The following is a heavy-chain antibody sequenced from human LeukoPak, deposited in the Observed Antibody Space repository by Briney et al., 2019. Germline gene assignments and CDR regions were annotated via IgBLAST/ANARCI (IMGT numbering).Heavy chain of an antibody. D-gene: IGHD3-10*01. CDR2: IYYSGST. CDR1: GGSISSYY. CDR3: AGYGSGSYWGAFDI. V-gene: IGHV4-59*01. J-gene: IGHJ3*02. Sequence: SETLSLTCTVPGGSISSYYWSWIRQPPGKGLEWIGYIYYSGSTNYNPSLKSRVTISVDTSKNQFSLKLSSVTAADTAVYYCAGYGSGSYWGAFDIWGQGTMVTVSS.